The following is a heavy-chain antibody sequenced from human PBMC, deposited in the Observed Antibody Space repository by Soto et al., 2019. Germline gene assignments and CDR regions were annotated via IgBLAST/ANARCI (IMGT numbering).Heavy chain of an antibody. Sequence: QVQLQQWGAGLLRPSETLSLTCAVYGGSFRDFYWSWLRQTPEKGLEWIGEINHSGDTKYNPSLESRVTISVDTSKNQVSLKVNCVTPADTAVYYCARTGGMDVWGPGATVTVSS. CDR2: INHSGDT. CDR1: GGSFRDFY. V-gene: IGHV4-34*01. J-gene: IGHJ6*02. CDR3: ARTGGMDV.